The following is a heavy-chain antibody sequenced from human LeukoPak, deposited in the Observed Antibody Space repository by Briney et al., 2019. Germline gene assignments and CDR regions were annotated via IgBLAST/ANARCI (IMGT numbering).Heavy chain of an antibody. CDR1: GGSISSGTYY. V-gene: IGHV4-61*02. CDR3: ARDKGIVGATNEPDAFDI. CDR2: IYTGGGT. Sequence: TSETLSLTCTVSGGSISSGTYYWSWIRQPAGKGLEWIGRIYTGGGTNYNPSLKSRVTISVDTSKNEFSLKMSSATAADTAVYFCARDKGIVGATNEPDAFDIWGQGTMVTVSS. D-gene: IGHD1-26*01. J-gene: IGHJ3*02.